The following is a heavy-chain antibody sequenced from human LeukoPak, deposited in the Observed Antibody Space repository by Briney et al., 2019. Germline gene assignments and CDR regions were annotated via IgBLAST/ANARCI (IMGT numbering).Heavy chain of an antibody. CDR3: ARLTKVAMVRGVIQSGGFDY. V-gene: IGHV4-59*01. CDR2: IYYSGST. Sequence: SETLSLTCTVSGGSISSYYWSWIRQPPGKGLEWIGYIYYSGSTSYNPSLKSRVTISVDTSKNQFSLKLSSVTAADTAVYYCARLTKVAMVRGVIQSGGFDYWGQGTLVTVSS. D-gene: IGHD3-10*01. CDR1: GGSISSYY. J-gene: IGHJ4*02.